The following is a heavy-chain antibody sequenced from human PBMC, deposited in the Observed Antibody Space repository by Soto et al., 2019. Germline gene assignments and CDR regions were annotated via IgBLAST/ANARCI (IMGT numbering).Heavy chain of an antibody. CDR1: GFTFIDYY. V-gene: IGHV3-11*06. CDR3: ARSGDNYNRLDY. CDR2: SSNSGTFS. D-gene: IGHD1-1*01. Sequence: WGSLRLSCEGSGFTFIDYYISCVRQAPGKWLEWISYSSNSGTFSRYADSVKGRFSISRDNTKNLLYLQMNSLRAEDTAVYYCARSGDNYNRLDYWGQGTPVTVSS. J-gene: IGHJ4*02.